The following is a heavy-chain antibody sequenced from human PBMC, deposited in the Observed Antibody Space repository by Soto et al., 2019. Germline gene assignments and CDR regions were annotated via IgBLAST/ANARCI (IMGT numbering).Heavy chain of an antibody. V-gene: IGHV1-69*01. Sequence: QVQVVQSGVEVRRPGSSVKVSCKASGDTFKNCVISWVRQAPGQGLEWMGGIIPLFGTTDFAQRFQGRLTITTGESKTTAYMELSRPRSGDTATYFWAAELGFGKLSVVWGQGTTVIVSS. D-gene: IGHD7-27*01. CDR1: GDTFKNCV. J-gene: IGHJ6*02. CDR3: AAELGFGKLSVV. CDR2: IIPLFGTT.